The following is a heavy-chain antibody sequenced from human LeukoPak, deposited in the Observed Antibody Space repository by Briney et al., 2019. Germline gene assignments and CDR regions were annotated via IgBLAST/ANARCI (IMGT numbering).Heavy chain of an antibody. CDR2: IYYSGST. CDR3: ARDTHDYQNAFDI. Sequence: SETLSLTCTVSGGSISSGGYYWSWIRQHPGKGLEWIGYIYYSGSTYYNPSLKSRVTISVDTSKNQFSLKLSSVTAADTAVYYCARDTHDYQNAFDIRGQGTMVTVSS. CDR1: GGSISSGGYY. J-gene: IGHJ3*02. D-gene: IGHD4-11*01. V-gene: IGHV4-31*03.